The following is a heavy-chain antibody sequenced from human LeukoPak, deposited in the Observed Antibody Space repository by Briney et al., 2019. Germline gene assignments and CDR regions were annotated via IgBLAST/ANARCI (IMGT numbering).Heavy chain of an antibody. J-gene: IGHJ5*02. V-gene: IGHV1-46*01. CDR2: INPSGGST. D-gene: IGHD3-10*01. Sequence: ASVKVSCKASGYTFTSYYMHWVRQAPGQGLEWMGIINPSGGSTSYAQKFQGRVTKTRDTSTSTVYMELSSLRSEDTAVYYCARGPRGSGSRRFNWFDPWGQGTLVTVSS. CDR1: GYTFTSYY. CDR3: ARGPRGSGSRRFNWFDP.